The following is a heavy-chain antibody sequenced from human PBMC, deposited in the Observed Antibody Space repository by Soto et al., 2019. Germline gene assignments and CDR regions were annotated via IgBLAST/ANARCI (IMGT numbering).Heavy chain of an antibody. CDR3: ARDPTVWGGSSSSIDY. Sequence: GGSLRLSCAASGFTFSSYAMHWVRQAPGKGLEWVAVISYDGSNKYYADSVKGRFTISRDNSKNTLYLQMNSLRAEDTAVYYCARDPTVWGGSSSSIDYWGQGTLVTVSS. D-gene: IGHD6-6*01. CDR1: GFTFSSYA. CDR2: ISYDGSNK. J-gene: IGHJ4*02. V-gene: IGHV3-30-3*01.